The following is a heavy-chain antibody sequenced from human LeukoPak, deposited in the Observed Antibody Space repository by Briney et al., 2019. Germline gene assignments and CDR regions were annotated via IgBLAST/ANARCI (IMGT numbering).Heavy chain of an antibody. CDR3: ATDILWFGELPLDY. V-gene: IGHV1-69*06. Sequence: GASVKVSCKASGGTFSSYDISWVRQAPGQGLEWMGGIMPMFGKTNYAQKFQGRVTTTADKATSTAYMELSSLRSEDTAVYYCATDILWFGELPLDYWGQGTLVTVSS. D-gene: IGHD3-10*01. CDR2: IMPMFGKT. J-gene: IGHJ4*02. CDR1: GGTFSSYD.